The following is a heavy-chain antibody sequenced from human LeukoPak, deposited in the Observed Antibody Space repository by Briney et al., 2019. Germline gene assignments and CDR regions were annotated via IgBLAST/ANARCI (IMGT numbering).Heavy chain of an antibody. CDR2: LNPNSGGT. D-gene: IGHD2-15*01. J-gene: IGHJ4*02. CDR1: GYTFTDYY. V-gene: IGHV1-2*02. CDR3: AICSGGSCYSFDYFDY. Sequence: ASVKVSCKASGYTFTDYYIHWVRQAPGQGLEWMGWLNPNSGGTNYAQKFQGRVTMTRDTSISTAYMELSRLRSDDTAVYYCAICSGGSCYSFDYFDYWGQGTLVTVSS.